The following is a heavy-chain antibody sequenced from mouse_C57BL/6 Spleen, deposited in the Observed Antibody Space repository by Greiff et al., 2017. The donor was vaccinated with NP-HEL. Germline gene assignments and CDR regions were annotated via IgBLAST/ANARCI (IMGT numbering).Heavy chain of an antibody. J-gene: IGHJ4*01. V-gene: IGHV1-18*01. CDR1: GYTFTDYN. Sequence: EVQRVESGPELVKPGASVKISCKASGYTFTDYNMDWVKQSHGKSLEWIGDINPNNGGTIYNQKFKGKATLTVDKSSSTAYMELRSLTSEDAVVYYCARSSYAMDYWGQGTTVTVSS. CDR3: ARSSYAMDY. CDR2: INPNNGGT.